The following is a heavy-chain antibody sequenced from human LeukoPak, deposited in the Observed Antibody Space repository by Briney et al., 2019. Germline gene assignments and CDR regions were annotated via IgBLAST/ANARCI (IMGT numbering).Heavy chain of an antibody. Sequence: SETLSLTCTVSGGSISSIGYYWGWIRQPPGKGLEWIGSIYHSGSTYYNPSLKSRVTISVDTSKNQFSLKLSSVTAADTAVYYCARASDYYGMDVWGQGTTVTVSS. CDR1: GGSISSIGYY. CDR3: ARASDYYGMDV. CDR2: IYHSGST. V-gene: IGHV4-39*07. J-gene: IGHJ6*02.